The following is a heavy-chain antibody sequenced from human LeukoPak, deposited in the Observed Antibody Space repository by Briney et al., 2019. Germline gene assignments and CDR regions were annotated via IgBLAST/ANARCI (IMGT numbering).Heavy chain of an antibody. Sequence: GGALRLSCAASGFTFRNYEMNWVRQAPGKGLEWITYISGPGSAIYYADSVKGRFTMSRDNAKNSLYLQMNSLRAEDTAVYYCARGGPGTGLDYWGQGTLVTVSS. J-gene: IGHJ4*02. CDR2: ISGPGSAI. CDR3: ARGGPGTGLDY. D-gene: IGHD3/OR15-3a*01. V-gene: IGHV3-48*03. CDR1: GFTFRNYE.